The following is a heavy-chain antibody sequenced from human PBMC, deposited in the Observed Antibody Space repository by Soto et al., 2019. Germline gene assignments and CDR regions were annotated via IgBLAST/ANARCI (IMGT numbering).Heavy chain of an antibody. J-gene: IGHJ4*02. CDR3: VVVAATSPFDY. D-gene: IGHD2-15*01. Sequence: SLSVSCAASGFTFSSYSMHCVRQAPGKGLEWVAVISYDGSNKYYADSVKGRFTISRDNSKNTLYLQMNSLGAEDTAVYYCVVVAATSPFDYWGQGTLVTVYS. V-gene: IGHV3-30*03. CDR2: ISYDGSNK. CDR1: GFTFSSYS.